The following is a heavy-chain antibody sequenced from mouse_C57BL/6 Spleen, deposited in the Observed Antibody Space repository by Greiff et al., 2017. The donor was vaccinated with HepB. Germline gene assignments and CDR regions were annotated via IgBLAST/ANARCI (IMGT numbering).Heavy chain of an antibody. D-gene: IGHD1-1*01. CDR3: AITTVVARDAMDY. CDR2: IDPSDSYT. Sequence: QVQLQQPGAELVMPGASVKLSCKASGYTFTSSWMHWVKQRPGQGLEWIGEIDPSDSYTNYNQKFKGKSTLTVDTSSSTAYMQLSSLTSEDSAVYYCAITTVVARDAMDYWGQGTSVTVAS. V-gene: IGHV1-69*01. CDR1: GYTFTSSW. J-gene: IGHJ4*01.